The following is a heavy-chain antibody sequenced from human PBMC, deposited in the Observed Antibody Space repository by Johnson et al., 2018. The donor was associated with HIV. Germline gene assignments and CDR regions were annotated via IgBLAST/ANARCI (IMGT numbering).Heavy chain of an antibody. CDR2: INQDGSDR. CDR1: GFTFSNHH. CDR3: GRESTGAGTAFDI. Sequence: EVQLVESGGGLVQPGGSLRLSCAVSGFTFSNHHMTWFRQAPGKGLEWVANINQDGSDRYYVDSVKGRFTISRDNAQNSLYLQMNSLRAEDTAVYYCGRESTGAGTAFDIWGQGTMVTVSS. V-gene: IGHV3-7*01. D-gene: IGHD2-8*02. J-gene: IGHJ3*02.